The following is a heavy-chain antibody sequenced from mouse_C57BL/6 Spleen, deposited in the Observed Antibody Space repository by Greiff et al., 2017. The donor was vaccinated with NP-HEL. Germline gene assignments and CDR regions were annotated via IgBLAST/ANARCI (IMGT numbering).Heavy chain of an antibody. D-gene: IGHD1-1*01. CDR2: ISSSGST. CDR3: ARTPLITTVVASYYFDY. Sequence: EVQLQESGPALVKPSQTVSLTCTVTGYSITNGNHWWNWIRQVSGSKLEWIGYISSSGSTDSNPSHKSRISITRDTSKNQLFLQLNSVTTEDIATYYCARTPLITTVVASYYFDYWGQGTTLTVSS. CDR1: GYSITNGNHW. V-gene: IGHV3-4*01. J-gene: IGHJ2*01.